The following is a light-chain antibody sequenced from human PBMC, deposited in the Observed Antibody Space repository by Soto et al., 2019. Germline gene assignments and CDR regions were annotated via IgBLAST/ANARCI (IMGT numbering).Light chain of an antibody. CDR3: QQYNNWLLTP. V-gene: IGKV3-15*01. CDR2: GAS. J-gene: IGKJ5*01. CDR1: QSVSSN. Sequence: EIVMTQSPATLSVSPGERATLSCRASQSVSSNLAWYQQKPGQAPRLLIYGASTRATGIPARFSGSGSGTEFTLPISSLQSKDFAFYYCQQYNNWLLTPFGQGTRLEIK.